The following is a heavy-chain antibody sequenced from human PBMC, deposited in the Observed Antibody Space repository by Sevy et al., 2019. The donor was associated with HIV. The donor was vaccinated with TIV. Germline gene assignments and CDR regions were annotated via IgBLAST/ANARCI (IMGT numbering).Heavy chain of an antibody. CDR1: GFTFSSYA. CDR3: ASPRFFIAVAGSFDY. Sequence: GGSVRLSCAASGFTFSSYAMHWVRQAPGKGLEWVAVISYDGSNKYYADSVKGRFTISRDNSKNTLYLQMNSLRAEDTAVYYCASPRFFIAVAGSFDYWGQGTLVTVSS. J-gene: IGHJ4*02. V-gene: IGHV3-30-3*01. D-gene: IGHD6-19*01. CDR2: ISYDGSNK.